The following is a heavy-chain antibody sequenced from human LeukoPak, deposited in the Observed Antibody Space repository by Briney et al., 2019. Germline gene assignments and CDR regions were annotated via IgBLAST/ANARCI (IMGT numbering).Heavy chain of an antibody. D-gene: IGHD3-10*01. J-gene: IGHJ5*02. Sequence: SETLSLTCTVSGGSINSYYWSWIRQPPGKGLEWIGYIYYSGSTNYNPSLKSRVTISVDTSKNQFSLKLSSVTAADTAVYYCARWDYGSGSYPPVGWFDPWGQGTLVTVSS. CDR3: ARWDYGSGSYPPVGWFDP. CDR1: GGSINSYY. V-gene: IGHV4-59*01. CDR2: IYYSGST.